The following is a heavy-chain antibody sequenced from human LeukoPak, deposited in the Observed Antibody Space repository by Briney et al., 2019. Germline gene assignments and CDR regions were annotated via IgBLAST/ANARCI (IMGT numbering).Heavy chain of an antibody. Sequence: PGGSLRLSGAASGFTFSDYYMSWIRQAPGKGLEWVSYISSSGSTIYYADSVKGRFTISRDNAKNSLYLQMNSLRAEDTAVYYCARDDTHYYDILTGYYKYWGQGTLVTVSS. CDR3: ARDDTHYYDILTGYYKY. J-gene: IGHJ4*02. V-gene: IGHV3-11*04. CDR1: GFTFSDYY. CDR2: ISSSGSTI. D-gene: IGHD3-9*01.